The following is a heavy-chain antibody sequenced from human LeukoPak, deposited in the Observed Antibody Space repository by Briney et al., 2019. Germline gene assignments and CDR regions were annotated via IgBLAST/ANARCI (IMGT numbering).Heavy chain of an antibody. CDR1: GGSFSSYY. D-gene: IGHD3-22*01. CDR2: IYYSGST. Sequence: PSETLSLTCAVYGGSFSSYYWGWIRQPPGKGLEWIGSIYYSGSTYYNPSLKSRVTISVDTSKNQFSLKLSSVTAADTAVYYCARRYNYYDSSGYDYYFDYWGQGTLVTVSS. V-gene: IGHV4-39*01. CDR3: ARRYNYYDSSGYDYYFDY. J-gene: IGHJ4*02.